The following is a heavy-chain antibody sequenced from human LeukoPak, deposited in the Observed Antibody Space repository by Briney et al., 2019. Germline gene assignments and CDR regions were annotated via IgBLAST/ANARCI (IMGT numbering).Heavy chain of an antibody. V-gene: IGHV3-23*01. J-gene: IGHJ3*01. CDR2: INTGETT. CDR3: AKGSFDV. Sequence: PGGSLRLSCAASGSNVGTYAMSWVRQAPGRGLEWVSCINTGETTFYADSVKGRFTISRDNSNLYLHMTSLRDEDTALYYCAKGSFDVWGQGTVVIVSS. CDR1: GSNVGTYA.